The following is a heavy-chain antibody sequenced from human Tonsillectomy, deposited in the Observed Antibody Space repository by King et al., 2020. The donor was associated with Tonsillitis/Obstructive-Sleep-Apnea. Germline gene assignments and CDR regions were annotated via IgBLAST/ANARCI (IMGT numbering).Heavy chain of an antibody. V-gene: IGHV5-10-1*01. D-gene: IGHD2-2*01. CDR1: GYSFTSYW. J-gene: IGHJ4*02. CDR3: ARHLGYCSSTSCYADY. CDR2: IDPSDSYT. Sequence: QLVQSGAEVKKPGASLRISCKGSGYSFTSYWISWVRQMPGKGLEWMGRIDPSDSYTNYSPSFQGHVTISADKSISTAYLQWSSLKASDTAMYYCARHLGYCSSTSCYADYWGQGTLVTVSS.